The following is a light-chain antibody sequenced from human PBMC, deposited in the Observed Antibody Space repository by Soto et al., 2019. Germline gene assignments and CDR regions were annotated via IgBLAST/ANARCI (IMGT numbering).Light chain of an antibody. CDR1: QSVTSY. V-gene: IGKV3-11*01. CDR2: DAS. Sequence: EIVLTQSPAPWLLFQGERATLSSRASQSVTSYLAWYQQKPGQAPRLLIYDASNRATGIPARFSGSGSGTDFTLTISSLEPEDFAVYYCQQRSNWPRTFGQGTKVEIK. J-gene: IGKJ1*01. CDR3: QQRSNWPRT.